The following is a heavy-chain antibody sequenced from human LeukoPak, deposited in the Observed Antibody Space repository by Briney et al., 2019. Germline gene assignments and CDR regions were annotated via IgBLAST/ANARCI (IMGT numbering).Heavy chain of an antibody. CDR1: GGTFSSYA. Sequence: ASVKVSCKASGGTFSSYAISWVRQAPGQGLEWMGGIIPIFGTANYAQKFQGRVTITADESTSTAYMELSSLRSEDTAAYYCASGNYDILTGYYRNFDYWGQGTLVTVSS. J-gene: IGHJ4*02. V-gene: IGHV1-69*13. D-gene: IGHD3-9*01. CDR3: ASGNYDILTGYYRNFDY. CDR2: IIPIFGTA.